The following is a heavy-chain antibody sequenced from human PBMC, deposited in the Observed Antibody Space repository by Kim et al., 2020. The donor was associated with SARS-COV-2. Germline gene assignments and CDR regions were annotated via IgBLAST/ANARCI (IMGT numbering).Heavy chain of an antibody. D-gene: IGHD6-19*01. V-gene: IGHV3-7*03. Sequence: YYVDSMEGRFTSSRDNAQNSLYLHVTSLRAEDTAEYYCARTVTGRIDAFDVWGQGTMVTVSS. J-gene: IGHJ3*01. CDR3: ARTVTGRIDAFDV.